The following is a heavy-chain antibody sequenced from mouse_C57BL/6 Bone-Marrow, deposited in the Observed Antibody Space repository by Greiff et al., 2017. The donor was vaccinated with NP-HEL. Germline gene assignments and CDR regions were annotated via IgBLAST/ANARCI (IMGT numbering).Heavy chain of an antibody. CDR2: IWSGGST. CDR1: GFSLTSYG. D-gene: IGHD2-3*01. V-gene: IGHV2-4*01. Sequence: QVQLQQSGPGLVQPSQSLSITCTVSGFSLTSYGVHWVRQPPGKGLEWLGVIWSGGSTDYNAAFISRMSISKDNTKSQVFYKMNSLQADDTAIYYCAKRWGGYFDVWGTGTTVTVSS. CDR3: AKRWGGYFDV. J-gene: IGHJ1*03.